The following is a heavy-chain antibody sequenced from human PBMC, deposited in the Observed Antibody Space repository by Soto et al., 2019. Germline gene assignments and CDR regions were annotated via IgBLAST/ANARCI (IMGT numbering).Heavy chain of an antibody. V-gene: IGHV3-23*01. Sequence: PGGSLRLSCAVSGFTFSSYAMSWVRQAPGKGLEWVSTITHSGGRTYYADSVKGRFTISRDNSKNTLYLQMNSLRAEDTAVYYFAKDPLLPMTAIDMAFDYWGQGTLVTVSS. CDR3: AKDPLLPMTAIDMAFDY. CDR2: ITHSGGRT. D-gene: IGHD2-21*02. CDR1: GFTFSSYA. J-gene: IGHJ4*02.